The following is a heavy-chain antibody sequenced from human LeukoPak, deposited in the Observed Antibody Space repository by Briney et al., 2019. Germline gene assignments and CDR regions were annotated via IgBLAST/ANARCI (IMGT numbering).Heavy chain of an antibody. CDR1: GGSFSGYY. CDR2: INHSGST. Sequence: SETLSLTCAVYGGSFSGYYWSWIRQPPGKGLEWIGEINHSGSTNYNPSLKSRVTMSVDTSKNQFSLKLSSVTAADTAVYYCARETRQGHFDYWGQGTLVTVSS. V-gene: IGHV4-34*01. J-gene: IGHJ4*02. CDR3: ARETRQGHFDY.